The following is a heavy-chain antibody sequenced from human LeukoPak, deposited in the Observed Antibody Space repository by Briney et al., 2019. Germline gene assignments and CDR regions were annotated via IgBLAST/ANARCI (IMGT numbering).Heavy chain of an antibody. CDR2: VSGSCATT. Sequence: GSLRLSCAASGFTFSNCAMNWVRQAPGRGLEWVSSVSGSCATTYVADSVEGRFTISRDNSKNTLYLQMNSLRAEDTDIYYCAKDRYGDYSFDSWGQGTLVTVSS. J-gene: IGHJ4*02. CDR3: AKDRYGDYSFDS. V-gene: IGHV3-23*01. CDR1: GFTFSNCA. D-gene: IGHD4-17*01.